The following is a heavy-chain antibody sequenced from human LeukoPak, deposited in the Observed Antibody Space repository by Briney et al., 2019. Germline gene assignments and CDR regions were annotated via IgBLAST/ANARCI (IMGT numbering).Heavy chain of an antibody. CDR3: LVVAPTDAFDI. CDR2: ISAYNGNT. J-gene: IGHJ3*02. Sequence: ASVKVSCKTSGYTFIAYYLHWVRQAPGQGLEWMGWISAYNGNTNYAQKLQGRVTMTTDTSTSTAYMELRSLRSDDTAVYYCLVVAPTDAFDIWGQGTMVTVSS. D-gene: IGHD2-15*01. CDR1: GYTFIAYY. V-gene: IGHV1-18*04.